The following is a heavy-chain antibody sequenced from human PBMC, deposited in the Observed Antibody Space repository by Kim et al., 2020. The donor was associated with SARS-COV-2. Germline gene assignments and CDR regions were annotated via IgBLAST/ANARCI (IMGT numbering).Heavy chain of an antibody. V-gene: IGHV3-30*03. CDR3: ATPLSGSYYSSFDY. Sequence: EAVKGRLTISRANSKNTLYQKMNSLRAEDTAVYYCATPLSGSYYSSFDYWGQGTLVTVSS. J-gene: IGHJ4*02. D-gene: IGHD3-10*01.